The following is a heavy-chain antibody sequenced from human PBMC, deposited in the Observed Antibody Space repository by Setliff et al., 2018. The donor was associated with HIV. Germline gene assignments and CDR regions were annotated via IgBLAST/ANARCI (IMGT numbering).Heavy chain of an antibody. J-gene: IGHJ5*02. CDR1: GYSFTRYG. CDR2: ISTNTGDP. V-gene: IGHV7-4-1*01. D-gene: IGHD1-26*01. CDR3: ARESDDGNFLGWFDP. Sequence: ASVKVSCKASGYSFTRYGMNWVRRAPGQGLEGMGRISTNTGDPMYAQGFIGRFVFSLDVTVNTAYLQISSLKTEDTAVYYCARESDDGNFLGWFDPWGQGTLVTVAS.